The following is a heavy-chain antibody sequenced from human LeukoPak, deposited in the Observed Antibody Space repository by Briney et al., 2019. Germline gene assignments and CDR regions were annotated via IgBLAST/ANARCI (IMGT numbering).Heavy chain of an antibody. J-gene: IGHJ1*01. CDR3: AKVFVTGMSSLHH. V-gene: IGHV3-53*01. CDR1: GFTVSSNY. CDR2: IYSGGST. D-gene: IGHD2-21*02. Sequence: GGSLRLSCAASGFTVSSNYMSWVRQAPGKGLEWVSVIYSGGSTYYADSVKGRFTISRDNSKNTLYLQMNSLRAEDTAVYYCAKVFVTGMSSLHHWGQGTLVTVSS.